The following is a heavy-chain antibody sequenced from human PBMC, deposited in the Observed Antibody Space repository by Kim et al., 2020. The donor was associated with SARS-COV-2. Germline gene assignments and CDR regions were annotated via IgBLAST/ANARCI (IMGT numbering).Heavy chain of an antibody. J-gene: IGHJ5*02. D-gene: IGHD3-10*01. Sequence: ADAVKGRFTISGDNSKNTLYLQMNSLRAEDTAVYYCARSGSGSYYGWFDPWGQGTLVTVSS. CDR3: ARSGSGSYYGWFDP. V-gene: IGHV3-30*01.